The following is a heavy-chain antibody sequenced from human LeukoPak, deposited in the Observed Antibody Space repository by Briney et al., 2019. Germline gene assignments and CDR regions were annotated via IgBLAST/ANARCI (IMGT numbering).Heavy chain of an antibody. V-gene: IGHV4-30-2*01. J-gene: IGHJ4*02. D-gene: IGHD3-10*01. CDR1: GGSISSGGYS. Sequence: SETLSLTCAVSGGSISSGGYSWSWIRQPPGKGLEWIGYIYHSGSTYYNPSLKSRVTISVDRSKNQFSLKLSSVTAADTAVYYCARGPDYYGSGSPGTDWGQGTLVTVSS. CDR3: ARGPDYYGSGSPGTD. CDR2: IYHSGST.